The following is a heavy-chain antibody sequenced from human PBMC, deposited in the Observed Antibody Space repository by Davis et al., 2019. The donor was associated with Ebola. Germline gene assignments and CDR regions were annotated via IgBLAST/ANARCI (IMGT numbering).Heavy chain of an antibody. CDR3: LREPHRDGYN. D-gene: IGHD5-24*01. J-gene: IGHJ4*02. CDR2: INPRSGDR. V-gene: IGHV1-2*02. CDR1: GYTFTNYY. Sequence: AASVKVSCKASGYTFTNYYMHWVRQAPGQGLEWVGWINPRSGDRGYAQKFQGRITMTRDTSMNTAYMELNRLKSDDTAVYFCLREPHRDGYNWGQGTLVTVSS.